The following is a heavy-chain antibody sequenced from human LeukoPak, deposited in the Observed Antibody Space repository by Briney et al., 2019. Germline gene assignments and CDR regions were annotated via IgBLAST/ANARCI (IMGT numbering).Heavy chain of an antibody. D-gene: IGHD6-19*01. CDR3: ARHGGGWYLSYFDY. CDR1: GGSFSGYY. V-gene: IGHV4-59*10. Sequence: SETLSLTCAVYGGSFSGYYWSWIRQPPGKGLEWIGRIYTSGSTNYNPSLKSRVTISVDTSKNQFSLKLSSVTAADTAVYYCARHGGGWYLSYFDYWGQGTLVTVSS. J-gene: IGHJ4*02. CDR2: IYTSGST.